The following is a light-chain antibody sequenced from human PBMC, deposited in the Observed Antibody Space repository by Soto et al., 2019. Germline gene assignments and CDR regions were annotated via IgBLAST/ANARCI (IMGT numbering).Light chain of an antibody. CDR3: GSYTSSSSVV. CDR1: SSDVGGHNY. CDR2: DVN. Sequence: QSALTQPASVSGSRGQSITISCTGTSSDVGGHNYVSWYQQHPGKAPKLIIYDVNNRPSGVANRLSGSKSGNTASLTISGLQADDEADYYCGSYTSSSSVVFGGGTKLTVL. J-gene: IGLJ2*01. V-gene: IGLV2-14*01.